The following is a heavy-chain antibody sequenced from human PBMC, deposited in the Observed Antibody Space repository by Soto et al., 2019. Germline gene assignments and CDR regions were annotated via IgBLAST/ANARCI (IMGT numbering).Heavy chain of an antibody. J-gene: IGHJ4*02. CDR3: AREAPYRGGDY. V-gene: IGHV1-8*01. CDR2: MNPNSGNT. CDR1: GYTFTSYD. D-gene: IGHD3-10*01. Sequence: QVQLVQSGAEVKKPGASVRVSCKASGYTFTSYDINWVRQATGQGLEWMGWMNPNSGNTGYAQKFQGRVTMTRNTSIRTAYMKLSNLSSQDTAVHYCAREAPYRGGDYWGQGTLVTVSS.